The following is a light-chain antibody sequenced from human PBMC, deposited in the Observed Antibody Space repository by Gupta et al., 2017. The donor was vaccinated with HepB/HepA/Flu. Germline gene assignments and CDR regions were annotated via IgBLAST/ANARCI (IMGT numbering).Light chain of an antibody. CDR2: WAS. CDR3: QQYYSTPIT. J-gene: IGKJ3*01. Sequence: DIVMTQSPDSLDVSLGERANINCKSSQSVLYSSNNNNYLAWYQQKPGQPPKLLIYWASTRKSGVPDRFSGSGSGTEFTLTISSLQAEDVAVYYCQQYYSTPITFGPGTKVD. V-gene: IGKV4-1*01. CDR1: QSVLYSSNNNNY.